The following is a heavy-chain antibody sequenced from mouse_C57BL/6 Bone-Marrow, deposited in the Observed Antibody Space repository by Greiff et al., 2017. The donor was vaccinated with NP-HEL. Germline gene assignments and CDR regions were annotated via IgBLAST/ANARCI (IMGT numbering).Heavy chain of an antibody. CDR2: IYPRDGST. Sequence: QVQLQQSDAELVKPGASVKISCKVSGYTFTDHTIHWMKQRPEQGLEWIGYIYPRDGSTKYNEKFKGKATLTADKSSSTAYMQLNSLTSEDAAVYFCARGGWLLRYYYAMDVWGQGTSVTVSS. V-gene: IGHV1-78*01. CDR3: ARGGWLLRYYYAMDV. CDR1: GYTFTDHT. D-gene: IGHD2-3*01. J-gene: IGHJ4*01.